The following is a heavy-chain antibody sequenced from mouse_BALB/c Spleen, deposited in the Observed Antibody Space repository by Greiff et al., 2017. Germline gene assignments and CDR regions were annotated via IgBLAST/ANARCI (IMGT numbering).Heavy chain of an antibody. V-gene: IGHV14-1*02. CDR3: ARPTVVATVDY. D-gene: IGHD1-1*01. CDR1: GYAFSSYW. J-gene: IGHJ4*01. CDR2: IDPANGNT. Sequence: VQLQQSGAELVRPGSSVKISCKASGYAFSSYWMNWVKQRPEQGLEWIGRIDPANGNTKYDPKFQGKATITADTSSNTAYLQLSSLTSEDTAVYYCARPTVVATVDYWGQGTSVTVSS.